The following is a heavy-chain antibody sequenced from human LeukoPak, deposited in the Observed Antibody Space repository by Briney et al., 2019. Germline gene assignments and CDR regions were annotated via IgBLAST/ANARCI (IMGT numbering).Heavy chain of an antibody. Sequence: PGRSLRLSCAASGFTFDDYAMHWVRQAPGKGLEWVSGISWNSGSIGYADSVKGRFTISRDNAKNSLYLQMNSLRAEDTALYYCAKVEDYYYGMDVWGQGTTVTVSS. CDR1: GFTFDDYA. J-gene: IGHJ6*02. D-gene: IGHD5-24*01. V-gene: IGHV3-9*01. CDR2: ISWNSGSI. CDR3: AKVEDYYYGMDV.